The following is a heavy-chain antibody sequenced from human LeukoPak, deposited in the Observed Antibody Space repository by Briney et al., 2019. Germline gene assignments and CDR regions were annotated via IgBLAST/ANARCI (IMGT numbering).Heavy chain of an antibody. J-gene: IGHJ6*03. CDR1: GFTFSSNY. Sequence: GGSLRLSCAASGFTFSSNYMSWVRQAPGKGLEWVSVIYSGGSTYYADSVKGRFTISRDNSKNTLYLQMNSLRAEDTAVYYCARVYGSGSYYNGGRDYYYYMDVWGKGTTVTVSS. V-gene: IGHV3-53*01. CDR3: ARVYGSGSYYNGGRDYYYYMDV. CDR2: IYSGGST. D-gene: IGHD3-10*01.